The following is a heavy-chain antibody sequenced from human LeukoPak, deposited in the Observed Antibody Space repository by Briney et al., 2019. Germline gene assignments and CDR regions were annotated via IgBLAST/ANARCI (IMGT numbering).Heavy chain of an antibody. D-gene: IGHD4-11*01. CDR3: AKSRSNFETDAFDI. Sequence: GGSLRLSCAASGFTFSSYSMNWVRQAPGKGLEWVSSISSSSSYIYYADSVKGRFTISRDNSRNILYLQMNSLRAEDTAVYSCAKSRSNFETDAFDIWGQGTLVTVSS. V-gene: IGHV3-21*04. J-gene: IGHJ3*02. CDR2: ISSSSSYI. CDR1: GFTFSSYS.